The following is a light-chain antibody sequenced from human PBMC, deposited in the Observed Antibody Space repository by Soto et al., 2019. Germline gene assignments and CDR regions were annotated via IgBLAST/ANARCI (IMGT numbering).Light chain of an antibody. Sequence: QAVVTQPPSVSGAPGQRVTISCAGSTSNIGAGYDVHWYQQHPGKAPKLLIYGNSNRPSGVPDRFSGSKSVTSAALAITGVQAEDEADYYCQSYDSSRSVWVFGGGTKLTVL. CDR3: QSYDSSRSVWV. CDR2: GNS. CDR1: TSNIGAGYD. J-gene: IGLJ3*02. V-gene: IGLV1-40*01.